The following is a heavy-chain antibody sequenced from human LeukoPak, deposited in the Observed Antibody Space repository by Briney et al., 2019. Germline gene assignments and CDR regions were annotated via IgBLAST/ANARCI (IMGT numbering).Heavy chain of an antibody. CDR3: ARTSIAAAGTVFDY. Sequence: PGGSLRLSCAASGFTFSSYSMNWVRQAPGKGLEWVSSISSSSSYIYYADSVKGRFTISRDNAKNSLYLQMNSLKAEDTAVYYCARTSIAAAGTVFDYWGQGTLVTVSS. D-gene: IGHD6-13*01. CDR2: ISSSSSYI. J-gene: IGHJ4*02. V-gene: IGHV3-21*01. CDR1: GFTFSSYS.